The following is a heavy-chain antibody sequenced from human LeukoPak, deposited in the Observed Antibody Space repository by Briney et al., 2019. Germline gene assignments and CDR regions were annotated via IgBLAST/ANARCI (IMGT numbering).Heavy chain of an antibody. Sequence: GASVKVSCKASGYTFTGDYMHWVRQAPGQGLEWMGWINPNSGGTNYAQKFQGRVTMTRDTSISTAYMELSRLRSDDTAVYYCARGPYRRLELQDYMDVRGKGTTVTISS. V-gene: IGHV1-2*02. CDR2: INPNSGGT. D-gene: IGHD1-7*01. CDR1: GYTFTGDY. J-gene: IGHJ6*03. CDR3: ARGPYRRLELQDYMDV.